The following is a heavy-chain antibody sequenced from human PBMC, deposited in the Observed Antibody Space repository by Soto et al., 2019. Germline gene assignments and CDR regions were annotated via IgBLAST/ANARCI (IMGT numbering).Heavy chain of an antibody. J-gene: IGHJ6*02. Sequence: GGSLRLSCAASGFTFSSYGMHWVRQAPGKGLEWVAVIWYDGSNKYYADSVKGRFTISRDNSKNTLYLQMNSLRAEDTAVYYCAREFLRSGGWYFSGYYYGMDVWGQGTTVTVSS. V-gene: IGHV3-33*01. CDR2: IWYDGSNK. CDR3: AREFLRSGGWYFSGYYYGMDV. D-gene: IGHD6-19*01. CDR1: GFTFSSYG.